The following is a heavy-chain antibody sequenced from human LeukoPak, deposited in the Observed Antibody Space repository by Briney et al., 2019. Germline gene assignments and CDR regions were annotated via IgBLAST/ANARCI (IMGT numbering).Heavy chain of an antibody. CDR2: INSDGSGA. V-gene: IGHV3-74*01. Sequence: GRSLRLSCAASGFTFSSYWMHWVRQAPGKGLVWVSRINSDGSGATYAGSVKGRFTISRDNAKNTVYLQMNSLRAEDTAVYYCARGIAAAGNPNWFDPWGQGTLVTVSS. J-gene: IGHJ5*02. CDR1: GFTFSSYW. D-gene: IGHD6-13*01. CDR3: ARGIAAAGNPNWFDP.